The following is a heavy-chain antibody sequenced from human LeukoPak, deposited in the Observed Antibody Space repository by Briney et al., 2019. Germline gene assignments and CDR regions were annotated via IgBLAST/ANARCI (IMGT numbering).Heavy chain of an antibody. CDR1: GGSISSYY. V-gene: IGHV4-59*12. D-gene: IGHD3-9*01. CDR2: IYYSGST. Sequence: SETLSLTCTVSGGSISSYYWSWIRQPPGKGLEWIGYIYYSGSTNYNPPLKSRVTMSLDKSKNQFSLNLNSVTAADTAVYYCATYYDILSGYTFDYWGQGTLVAVSS. J-gene: IGHJ4*02. CDR3: ATYYDILSGYTFDY.